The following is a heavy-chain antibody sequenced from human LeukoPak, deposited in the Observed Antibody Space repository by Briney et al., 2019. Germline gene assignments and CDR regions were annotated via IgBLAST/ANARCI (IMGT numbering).Heavy chain of an antibody. J-gene: IGHJ4*02. CDR3: ASGYKTVSVFDH. CDR2: INPSGGGT. D-gene: IGHD5-24*01. Sequence: ASVKVSCKASGYTFTTYYMHWVRQAPGQGLVWMGLINPSGGGTRYAQRFQGRVTMTRDTSTSTVYMELSSLRSEDTAVYYCASGYKTVSVFDHWGQGTLVTVSS. V-gene: IGHV1-46*01. CDR1: GYTFTTYY.